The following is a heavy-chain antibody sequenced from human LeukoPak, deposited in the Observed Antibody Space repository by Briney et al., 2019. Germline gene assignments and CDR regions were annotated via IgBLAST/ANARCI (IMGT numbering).Heavy chain of an antibody. CDR3: AREGLRNVHDPLGY. J-gene: IGHJ4*02. V-gene: IGHV4-59*12. CDR2: IKESEKT. Sequence: SSETLSLTCTVSGGSISSYYWSWIRQPPGKGLEWIGEIKESEKTNYNPSLKSRVTISIDTSKNQFSLKLSSVTAADTAVYYCAREGLRNVHDPLGYWGQGTLVTVSS. CDR1: GGSISSYY. D-gene: IGHD5/OR15-5a*01.